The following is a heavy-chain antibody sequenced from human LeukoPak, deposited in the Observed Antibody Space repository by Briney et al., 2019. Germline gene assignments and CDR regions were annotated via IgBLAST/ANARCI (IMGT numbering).Heavy chain of an antibody. CDR2: ISYDGLNK. D-gene: IGHD3-3*01. Sequence: GGSLRLSCAASGFTFSSYAMLWVRQAPGRGLEWVAVISYDGLNKYYAASVKGRFTISRDNSKNTLYLQMTGLRAEDTAVYYCARDCCPDFWSGYFDYWGRGTLVTVSS. CDR1: GFTFSSYA. J-gene: IGHJ4*02. V-gene: IGHV3-30-3*01. CDR3: ARDCCPDFWSGYFDY.